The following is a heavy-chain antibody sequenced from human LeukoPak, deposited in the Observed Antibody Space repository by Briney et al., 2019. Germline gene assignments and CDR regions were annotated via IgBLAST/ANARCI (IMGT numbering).Heavy chain of an antibody. V-gene: IGHV4-59*08. CDR3: ATNLATRSRGDAFDI. CDR1: GGSISSYY. D-gene: IGHD5-12*01. J-gene: IGHJ3*02. CDR2: IYYSGST. Sequence: SETLSLTCTVSGGSISSYYWSWIRQPPGKGLEWIGYIYYSGSTNYNPSLKSRVTISVDTPKNQFSLKLSSVTAADTAVYYCATNLATRSRGDAFDIWGQGTMVTVSS.